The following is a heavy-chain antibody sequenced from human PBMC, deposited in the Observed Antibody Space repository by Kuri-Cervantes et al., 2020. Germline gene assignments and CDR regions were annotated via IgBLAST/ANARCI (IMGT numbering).Heavy chain of an antibody. V-gene: IGHV3-48*04. Sequence: GGSLRLSCAASGFTFSSYSMNWVRQAPGKGLEWVSGISWNSGSVGYADSVKGRFTISRDNAKNSLYLQMNSLRAEDTAVYYCAREVYYDILSQYSEGFGPWGQGTLVTVSS. CDR1: GFTFSSYS. D-gene: IGHD3-9*01. J-gene: IGHJ5*02. CDR3: AREVYYDILSQYSEGFGP. CDR2: ISWNSGSV.